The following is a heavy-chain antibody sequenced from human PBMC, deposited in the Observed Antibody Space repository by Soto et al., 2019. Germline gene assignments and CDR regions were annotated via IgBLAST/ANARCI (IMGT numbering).Heavy chain of an antibody. J-gene: IGHJ6*03. CDR3: ARDMSGMTVFRGYYYMDV. CDR1: GGSISSYY. V-gene: IGHV4-59*12. D-gene: IGHD1-1*01. Sequence: QVQLQESGPGLVKPSETLSLTCTVSGGSISSYYWSWIRQPPGKGLEWIGYIYYSGSTNYNPSLKSRVTISVDTSKNQFSLKLSSVTAADMAVYYCARDMSGMTVFRGYYYMDVWGKGTTVTVSS. CDR2: IYYSGST.